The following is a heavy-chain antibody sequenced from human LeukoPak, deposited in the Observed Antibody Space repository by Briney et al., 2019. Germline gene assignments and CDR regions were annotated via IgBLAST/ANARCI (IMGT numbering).Heavy chain of an antibody. CDR1: GFTFSSYA. Sequence: GSLRLSCAASGFTFSSYAMSWVRQAPGKGLEWVSAISGSGGSTYYADSVKGRFTISRDNSKNTLYLQMNSLRAEDTAVYYCAKGDLTYYYDSSGYYFGYYYYGMDVWGQGTTVTVSS. CDR2: ISGSGGST. D-gene: IGHD3-22*01. J-gene: IGHJ6*02. V-gene: IGHV3-23*01. CDR3: AKGDLTYYYDSSGYYFGYYYYGMDV.